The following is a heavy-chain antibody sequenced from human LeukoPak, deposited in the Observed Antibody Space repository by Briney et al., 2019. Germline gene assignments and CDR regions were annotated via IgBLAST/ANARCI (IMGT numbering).Heavy chain of an antibody. V-gene: IGHV1-18*01. D-gene: IGHD3-10*01. Sequence: VKVSCKASGYTFTSYGISWVRQAPGQGLEWMGWISAYNGNTNYAQKPQGRVTMTTDTSTSAAYMELRSLRSDDTAVYYCARGYYYGSGRSEWGTFDYWGQGTLVTVSS. CDR1: GYTFTSYG. CDR2: ISAYNGNT. CDR3: ARGYYYGSGRSEWGTFDY. J-gene: IGHJ4*02.